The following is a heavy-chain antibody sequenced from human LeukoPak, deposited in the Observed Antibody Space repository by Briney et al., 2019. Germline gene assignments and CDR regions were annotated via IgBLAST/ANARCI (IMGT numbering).Heavy chain of an antibody. CDR2: IYYSGST. CDR3: AREATYYYDSSGYTEGYRFDY. V-gene: IGHV4-39*07. D-gene: IGHD3-22*01. J-gene: IGHJ4*02. CDR1: GGSISSNSYY. Sequence: PSETLSLTCAVSGGSISSNSYYWGWIRQPPGKGLEWIGSIYYSGSTYYNPSLKSRVTISVDTSKNQFSLKLSSVTAADTAVYYCAREATYYYDSSGYTEGYRFDYWGQGTLVTVSS.